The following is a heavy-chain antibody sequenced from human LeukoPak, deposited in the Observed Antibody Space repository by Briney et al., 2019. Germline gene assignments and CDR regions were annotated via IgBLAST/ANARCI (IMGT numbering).Heavy chain of an antibody. CDR3: ARVRDCSSTSCYRDYMDV. J-gene: IGHJ6*03. D-gene: IGHD2-2*01. V-gene: IGHV1-69*02. CDR1: GGTFSSYT. Sequence: GSSVKVSCKASGGTFSSYTISWVRQAPGQGLEWMGRIIPILGIANYAQKFQGRVTITADKSTSTAYMELSSLRSEDTAVYYCARVRDCSSTSCYRDYMDVWGKGTTVTVSS. CDR2: IIPILGIA.